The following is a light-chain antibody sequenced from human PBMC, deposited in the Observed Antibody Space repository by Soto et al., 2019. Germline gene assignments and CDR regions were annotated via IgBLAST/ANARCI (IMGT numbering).Light chain of an antibody. CDR3: QQYGSSPIT. CDR2: GAS. CDR1: QSVSTSY. J-gene: IGKJ5*01. V-gene: IGKV3-20*01. Sequence: EIVMTQSPATLSVSPGERATLSCRASQSVSTSYLAWYQQKPGQAPRLLIYGASSRATGIPDRFSGSGSGTDFTLTISGLEPEDFAVYYCQQYGSSPITFGQGTRLEIK.